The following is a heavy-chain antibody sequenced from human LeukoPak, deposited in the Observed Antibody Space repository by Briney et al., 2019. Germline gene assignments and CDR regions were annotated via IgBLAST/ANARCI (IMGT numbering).Heavy chain of an antibody. J-gene: IGHJ4*02. D-gene: IGHD3-10*01. CDR2: IIVSGAST. Sequence: GRSVRLSCAASGFTFSSYAMSCVRQPPGEGLESDSTIIVSGASTYYADSVKGRFTSSRDNSKNTLSLQMNNLRAEDTAVYYCAKESRYYYGSGSFSSQFDYWGQGNLVTVSS. CDR1: GFTFSSYA. CDR3: AKESRYYYGSGSFSSQFDY. V-gene: IGHV3-23*01.